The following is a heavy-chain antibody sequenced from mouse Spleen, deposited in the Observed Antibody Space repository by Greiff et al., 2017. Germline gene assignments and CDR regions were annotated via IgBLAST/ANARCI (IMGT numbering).Heavy chain of an antibody. V-gene: IGHV1-59*01. CDR2: IDPSDSYT. CDR3: ASLEFAY. Sequence: VQPQQPGAELVRPGTSVKLSCKASGYTFTSYWMHWVKQRPGQGLEWIGVIDPSDSYTNYNQKFKGKATLTVDTSSSTAYMQLSSLTSEDSAVYYCASLEFAYWGQGTLVTVSA. CDR1: GYTFTSYW. J-gene: IGHJ3*01.